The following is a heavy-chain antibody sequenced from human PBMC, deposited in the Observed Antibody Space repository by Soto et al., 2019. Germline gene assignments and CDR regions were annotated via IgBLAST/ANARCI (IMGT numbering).Heavy chain of an antibody. CDR2: IIPIFGTA. V-gene: IGHV1-69*06. J-gene: IGHJ6*02. D-gene: IGHD3-3*01. CDR1: GGTFSSYA. CDR3: ARDPIXDHDNTIFGWHYYGMDV. Sequence: SVKVSCKASGGTFSSYAISWVRQAPGQGLEWMGGIIPIFGTANYAQKFQGRATITADKSTSTAYMELSSLRSEDTAVYYCARDPIXDHDNTIFGWHYYGMDVWGQGTTVTVSS.